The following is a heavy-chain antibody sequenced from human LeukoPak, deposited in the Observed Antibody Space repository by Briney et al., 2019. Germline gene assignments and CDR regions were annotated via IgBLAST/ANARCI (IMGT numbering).Heavy chain of an antibody. CDR1: GGSISSSSYY. J-gene: IGHJ4*02. V-gene: IGHV4-39*01. CDR3: ARHVHDYIWGSYRHGRYDY. CDR2: IFYSGST. Sequence: SETLSLTCTVSGGSISSSSYYWGWIRQPPGKGLEWIVSIFYSGSTYYNPSLKSRVTISVDTSKNQFSLKLSSVTAADTAVYYCARHVHDYIWGSYRHGRYDYWGQGTLVTVSS. D-gene: IGHD3-16*02.